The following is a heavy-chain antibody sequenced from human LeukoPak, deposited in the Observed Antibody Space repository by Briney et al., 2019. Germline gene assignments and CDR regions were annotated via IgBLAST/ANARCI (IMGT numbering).Heavy chain of an antibody. CDR1: GGSISTSNYY. Sequence: SETLSLTCTVSGGSISTSNYYWSWIRQPAGKGLEWIGRIYTSGSTNYNPSLKSRVTISVDTSKNQFSLKLSSVTAADTAVYYCARGYFSSWYINWFDPWGQGTLVTVSS. J-gene: IGHJ5*02. V-gene: IGHV4-61*02. CDR3: ARGYFSSWYINWFDP. D-gene: IGHD6-13*01. CDR2: IYTSGST.